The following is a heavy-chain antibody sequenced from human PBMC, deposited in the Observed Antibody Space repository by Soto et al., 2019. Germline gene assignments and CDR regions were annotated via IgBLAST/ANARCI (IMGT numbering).Heavy chain of an antibody. CDR2: INPSGGST. V-gene: IGHV1-46*01. CDR3: ARAFTMVRGVINVVLGS. CDR1: GYTFTSYY. J-gene: IGHJ4*02. Sequence: QVQLVQSGAEVKKPGASVKVSCKASGYTFTSYYMHWVRQAPGHGLEWMGIINPSGGSTSYAQKFQGRVTMTRDTSTSTVYMELRSLRSEATAVYYCARAFTMVRGVINVVLGSWGQGTLVTVSS. D-gene: IGHD3-10*01.